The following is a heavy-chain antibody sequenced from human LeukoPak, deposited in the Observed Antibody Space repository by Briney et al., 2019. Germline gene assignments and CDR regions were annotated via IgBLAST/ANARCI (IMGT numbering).Heavy chain of an antibody. J-gene: IGHJ4*02. V-gene: IGHV1-2*02. CDR2: INPNSGGT. Sequence: GASVKVSCKASGHTFTGYYMHWVRQAPGQGLKWMGWINPNSGGTNYAQKFQGRVTMTRDTSISTAYMELSRLRSDDTAVYYCARVVTVVPYYFDYWGQGTLVTVSS. CDR3: ARVVTVVPYYFDY. CDR1: GHTFTGYY. D-gene: IGHD3-10*01.